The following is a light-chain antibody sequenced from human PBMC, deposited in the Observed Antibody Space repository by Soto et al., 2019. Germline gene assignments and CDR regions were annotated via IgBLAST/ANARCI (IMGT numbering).Light chain of an antibody. Sequence: VVTQSPVTLSVSPVVRATLSCRASQSVNSNLAWYQQKLGQAPRVLIYGASTRATGIPDRFSGSGSGTEFILTISSLQSEDFAVYYCQEYNTCPWTFGQGTKVDIK. CDR3: QEYNTCPWT. CDR1: QSVNSN. J-gene: IGKJ1*01. CDR2: GAS. V-gene: IGKV3-15*01.